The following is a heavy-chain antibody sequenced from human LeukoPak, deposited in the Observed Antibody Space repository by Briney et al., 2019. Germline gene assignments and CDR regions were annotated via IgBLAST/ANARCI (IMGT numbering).Heavy chain of an antibody. CDR3: ARAAWLHLDAFDI. J-gene: IGHJ3*02. D-gene: IGHD6-19*01. Sequence: ETLSLTCTVSGGSISSSSYYWGWIRQPPGKGLEWVSSISSSSSYIYYADSMKGRFTISRDLPKNSLYLQMNSLRGEDTAVYYCARAAWLHLDAFDIWGQGTMVTVSS. CDR2: ISSSSSYI. CDR1: GGSISSSS. V-gene: IGHV3-21*01.